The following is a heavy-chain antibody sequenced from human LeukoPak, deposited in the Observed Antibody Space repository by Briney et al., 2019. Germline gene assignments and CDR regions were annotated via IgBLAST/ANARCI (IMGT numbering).Heavy chain of an antibody. V-gene: IGHV4-39*01. D-gene: IGHD3-3*01. CDR3: ARATSDYWNFNI. CDR1: GGSISSPNCY. CDR2: ISYSGNT. Sequence: SETLSLTCAVSGGSISSPNCYWDWIRQSPEKGLEYIGTISYSGNTWSNPSLSSRVSISADTPKNQFSLKLTSVTAADTAVYYCARATSDYWNFNIWGQGTVVTVSS. J-gene: IGHJ3*02.